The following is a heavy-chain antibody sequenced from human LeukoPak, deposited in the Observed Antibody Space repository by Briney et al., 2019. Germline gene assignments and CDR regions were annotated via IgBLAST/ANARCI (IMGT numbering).Heavy chain of an antibody. Sequence: SQTLSLTCAVSGDSVLSNSSWNWIRQSPSRGLEWLGRTYYRSNWYNDYGVSVKSRININPDTSKNLFSLQLSSVTPEDTAVYYCVRGGQGDGHSADEGFDIWGQGAMVTVS. CDR1: GDSVLSNSS. CDR2: TYYRSNWYN. CDR3: VRGGQGDGHSADEGFDI. D-gene: IGHD5-18*01. V-gene: IGHV6-1*01. J-gene: IGHJ3*02.